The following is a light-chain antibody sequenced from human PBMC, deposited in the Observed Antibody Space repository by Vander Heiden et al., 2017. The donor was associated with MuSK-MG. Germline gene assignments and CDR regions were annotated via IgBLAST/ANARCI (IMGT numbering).Light chain of an antibody. CDR3: QQYNNWPLYT. J-gene: IGKJ2*01. CDR2: GAS. Sequence: EIVMKQSPATLSVSPGERATLSCRASQSVSRNLAWYQQKPGQAPRLLIYGASTRATGIPARFSGSGSGTEFTLTISSLQSEDFAVYYCQQYNNWPLYTFGQGTKLEIK. CDR1: QSVSRN. V-gene: IGKV3-15*01.